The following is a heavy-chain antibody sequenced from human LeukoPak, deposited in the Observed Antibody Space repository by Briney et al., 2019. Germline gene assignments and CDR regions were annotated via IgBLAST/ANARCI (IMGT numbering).Heavy chain of an antibody. CDR3: ARVGAGRYDYVWGSYRFNWFDP. Sequence: ASVKVSCKASGGTFSGYAISWVRQAPGQGLEWMGGIIPIFGTANYAQKFQGRVTITADKSTSTAYMELSSLRSEDTAVYYCARVGAGRYDYVWGSYRFNWFDPWGQGTLVTVSS. D-gene: IGHD3-16*02. V-gene: IGHV1-69*06. J-gene: IGHJ5*02. CDR1: GGTFSGYA. CDR2: IIPIFGTA.